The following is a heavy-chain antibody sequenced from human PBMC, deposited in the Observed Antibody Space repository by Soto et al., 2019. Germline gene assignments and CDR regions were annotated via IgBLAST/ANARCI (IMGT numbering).Heavy chain of an antibody. J-gene: IGHJ6*02. CDR3: ARQRYRNYGMDV. CDR2: IYYSGST. Sequence: SETLSLTCTVSGVSISSSSYYWGWIRQPPGKGLEWIGSIYYSGSTYYNPSLKSRVTISVDTSKNQFSLKFSSVTAADTAVYYCARQRYRNYGMDVWGQGTTVTVSS. V-gene: IGHV4-39*01. CDR1: GVSISSSSYY. D-gene: IGHD4-4*01.